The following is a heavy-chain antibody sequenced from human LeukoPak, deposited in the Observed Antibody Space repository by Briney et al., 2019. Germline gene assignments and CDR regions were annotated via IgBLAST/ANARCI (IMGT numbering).Heavy chain of an antibody. D-gene: IGHD3-22*01. V-gene: IGHV4-4*02. J-gene: IGHJ4*02. Sequence: SGTLSLTCAVSGGSISSNNWWSWVRQPPGKGLEWIGEIYHSGGTNYNPSLKSRVTMSVDKSKNQLSLRLTSVTAADTAVYYCARRGSRTVTEVVPAIDYWGQGTLVTVSS. CDR3: ARRGSRTVTEVVPAIDY. CDR1: GGSISSNNW. CDR2: IYHSGGT.